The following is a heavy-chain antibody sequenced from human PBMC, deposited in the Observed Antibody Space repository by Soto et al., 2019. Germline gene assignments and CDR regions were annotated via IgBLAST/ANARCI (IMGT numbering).Heavy chain of an antibody. Sequence: QVQLVQSGAEVKKPGASVKVSCKASGYTFTSYYMHWVRQAPGQGLEWMGIINPSGGSTSYAQKFQGRVTMTRDTSTSTVYMELSSLRSEDTAVYYCARGVSRRVWLFSARNYGMDVWGQGTTVTVSS. D-gene: IGHD3-22*01. V-gene: IGHV1-46*01. CDR1: GYTFTSYY. J-gene: IGHJ6*02. CDR3: ARGVSRRVWLFSARNYGMDV. CDR2: INPSGGST.